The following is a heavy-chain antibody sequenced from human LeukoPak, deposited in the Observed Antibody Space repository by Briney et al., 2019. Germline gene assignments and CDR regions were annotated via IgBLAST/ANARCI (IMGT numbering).Heavy chain of an antibody. CDR3: AKSNGYGLVDI. J-gene: IGHJ3*02. V-gene: IGHV4-59*04. CDR1: DDSITMYY. CDR2: IFYSGGT. Sequence: SETLSLTCTVSDDSITMYYWTWIRQTPGKGLEWIGNIFYSGGTYYSPSLTSRVTISLDTSRNQFSLKLNSVTAADTAVYYCAKSNGYGLVDIWGQGTMVTVSS. D-gene: IGHD3-10*01.